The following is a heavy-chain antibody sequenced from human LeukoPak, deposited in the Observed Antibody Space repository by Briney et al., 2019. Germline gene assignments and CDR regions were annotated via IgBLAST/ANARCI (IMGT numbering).Heavy chain of an antibody. CDR3: ATGWGGFDY. V-gene: IGHV3-15*01. CDR2: IKSKTDGGTT. Sequence: GSLLLSCAASGFTFSDAWMSWVRQAPGKGLEWVGLIKSKTDGGTTDYAAPVKGRFTISRDDSKNMLYLQMNSLKTEDTAVYFCATGWGGFDYWGQGTLVTVSS. CDR1: GFTFSDAW. D-gene: IGHD3-10*01. J-gene: IGHJ4*02.